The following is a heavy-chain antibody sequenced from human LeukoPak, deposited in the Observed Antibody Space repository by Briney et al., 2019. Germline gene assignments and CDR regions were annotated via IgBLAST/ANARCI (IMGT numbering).Heavy chain of an antibody. CDR3: ARDRRVGYCSSWYNY. CDR1: GGTFSSYA. CDR2: ISAYNGNT. D-gene: IGHD6-13*01. J-gene: IGHJ4*02. Sequence: GASVKVSCKASGGTFSSYAISWVRQAPGQGLEWMGWISAYNGNTNYAQKLQGRVTMTTDTSTSTAYMELRSLRSDDTAVYYCARDRRVGYCSSWYNYWGQGTLVTVSS. V-gene: IGHV1-18*01.